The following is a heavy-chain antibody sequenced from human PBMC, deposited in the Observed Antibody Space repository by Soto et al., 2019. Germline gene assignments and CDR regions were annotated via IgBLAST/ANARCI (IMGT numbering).Heavy chain of an antibody. CDR1: GFTVSSNY. CDR3: AKHDSSGYLDIDY. D-gene: IGHD3-22*01. CDR2: ISGSGGST. Sequence: EVQLVESGGGLIQPGGSLRLSCAASGFTVSSNYMSWVRQAPGKGLEWVSAISGSGGSTYYADSVKGRFTISRDNSKNPLYLQMNSLRAEDTAVYYCAKHDSSGYLDIDYWGQGTLVTVSS. J-gene: IGHJ4*02. V-gene: IGHV3-23*04.